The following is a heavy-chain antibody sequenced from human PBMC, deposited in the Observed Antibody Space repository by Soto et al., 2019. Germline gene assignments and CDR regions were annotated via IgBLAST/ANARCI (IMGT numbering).Heavy chain of an antibody. CDR1: GFTFSSYW. CDR2: IKQDGSEK. V-gene: IGHV3-7*01. J-gene: IGHJ4*02. D-gene: IGHD4-17*01. Sequence: EVQLVESGGGLVQPGGSLRLSCAASGFTFSSYWMSWVRQAPGKGLEWVANIKQDGSEKYYVDSVKGRFTISSDNAKNSLYLQMNSLSAEDTAVYYCAREPYGDYFDYWGQGTLVTVSS. CDR3: AREPYGDYFDY.